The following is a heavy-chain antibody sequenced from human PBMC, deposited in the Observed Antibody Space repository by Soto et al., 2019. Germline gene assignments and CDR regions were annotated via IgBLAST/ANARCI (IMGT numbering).Heavy chain of an antibody. J-gene: IGHJ4*02. V-gene: IGHV3-30*18. CDR1: GFTFSSYG. D-gene: IGHD4-17*01. CDR2: ISYDGSNK. CDR3: AKGSTDFDY. Sequence: QVQLVESGGGVVQPGRSLRLSCAASGFTFSSYGMHWVRQAPGKGMELVAVISYDGSNKYYADSVKGRFTISRDNSKNTVYLQMNSLRAEDTAVYYCAKGSTDFDYWGQGTLVTVSS.